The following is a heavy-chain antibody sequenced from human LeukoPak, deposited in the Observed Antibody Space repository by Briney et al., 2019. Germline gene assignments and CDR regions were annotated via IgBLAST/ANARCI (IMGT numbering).Heavy chain of an antibody. D-gene: IGHD6-13*01. V-gene: IGHV3-23*01. Sequence: GGSLRLSCAASGFTFNNYPMSWVRQAPGKGLDWVSAIGDNGGDTKYADSVKGRFTISRDNAKNSLYLQMNSLRAEDTAVYYCARSHTSSWPPYGMDVWGQGTTVTVSS. CDR3: ARSHTSSWPPYGMDV. CDR2: IGDNGGDT. J-gene: IGHJ6*02. CDR1: GFTFNNYP.